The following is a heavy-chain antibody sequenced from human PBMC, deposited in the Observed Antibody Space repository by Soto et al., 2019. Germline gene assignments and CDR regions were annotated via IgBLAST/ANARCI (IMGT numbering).Heavy chain of an antibody. J-gene: IGHJ6*03. CDR2: INPNSGGT. Sequence: ASVKVSCKASGYTFTGYYMHWVRQAPGQGLEWMGWINPNSGGTNYAQKNQGWVTMTRDTSISTAYMELSRLRSDDTAVYYCARGLPRNGDWNVYMDVWGKGTTVTVSS. CDR1: GYTFTGYY. D-gene: IGHD1-1*01. CDR3: ARGLPRNGDWNVYMDV. V-gene: IGHV1-2*04.